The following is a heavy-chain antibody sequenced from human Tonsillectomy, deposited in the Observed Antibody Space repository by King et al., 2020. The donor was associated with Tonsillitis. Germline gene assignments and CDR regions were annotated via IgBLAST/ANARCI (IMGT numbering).Heavy chain of an antibody. CDR1: GYTFTGFG. CDR2: INTDNGDT. J-gene: IGHJ4*02. CDR3: ARDYGDTTRCYGPDY. Sequence: VQLVQSGDELKKPGASVKVSCKASGYTFTGFGISWVRQAPGQGLEWMGWINTDNGDTKYAQNFQGRLTMTTDTSTSTTYMELRSLRSDDTAVFYCARDYGDTTRCYGPDYWGQGTLVTVSS. D-gene: IGHD4-17*01. V-gene: IGHV1-18*04.